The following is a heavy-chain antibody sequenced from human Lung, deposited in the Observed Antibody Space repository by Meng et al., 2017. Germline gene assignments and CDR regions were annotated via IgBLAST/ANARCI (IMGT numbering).Heavy chain of an antibody. CDR3: ARGPTTMAHDFDY. CDR2: INHSGSN. V-gene: IGHV4-34*01. Sequence: QVLLKQWGGGLLKPSETLSLTCVVSGGYFSYYYWSWSLQPPGKGLEWIGEINHSGSNNYNPSLESRATISVDTSQNHFSMKLSSVTAADSAVYYCARGPTTMAHDFDYWGQGTLVTVSS. CDR1: GGYFSYYY. J-gene: IGHJ4*02. D-gene: IGHD4-11*01.